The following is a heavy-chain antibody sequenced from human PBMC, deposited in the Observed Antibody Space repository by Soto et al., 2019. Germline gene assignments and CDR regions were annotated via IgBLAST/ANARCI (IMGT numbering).Heavy chain of an antibody. D-gene: IGHD7-27*01. CDR1: GFTFGTYW. V-gene: IGHV3-7*04. CDR2: IKPDGSER. Sequence: EVQLVESGGGVVQPGGSLRLSCEASGFTFGTYWMTWVRQPPGKGLECVADIKPDGSERYYVDSVKGRFTISRDNAKNSLYLHMNSLRAEDTAVYYCATDLNWEHYWGQGTLVTVSS. J-gene: IGHJ4*02. CDR3: ATDLNWEHY.